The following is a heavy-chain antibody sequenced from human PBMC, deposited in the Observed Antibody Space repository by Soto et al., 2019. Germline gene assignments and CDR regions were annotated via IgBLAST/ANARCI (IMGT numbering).Heavy chain of an antibody. D-gene: IGHD3-22*01. CDR2: ISYDGSNK. CDR1: GFTFSSYG. Sequence: SLRLSCAASGFTFSSYGMHWVRQAPGKGLEWVAVISYDGSNKYYADSVKGRFTISRDNSKNTLYLQMNSLRAEDTAVYYCAKGDYYDSSGPFDYWGQGTLVTVSS. J-gene: IGHJ4*02. V-gene: IGHV3-30*18. CDR3: AKGDYYDSSGPFDY.